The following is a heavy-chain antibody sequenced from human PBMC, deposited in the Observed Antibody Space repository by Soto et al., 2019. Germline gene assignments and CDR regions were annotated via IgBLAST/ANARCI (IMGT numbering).Heavy chain of an antibody. CDR3: AHAAYCGGDCYSAEYFQH. CDR1: GFSLSTSGVG. CDR2: IYWNDDK. V-gene: IGHV2-5*01. Sequence: QITLKESGPTLVKPTQTLTLTCTFSGFSLSTSGVGVGWIRQPPGKDLEWLALIYWNDDKRYSPSLKSRLTITKDTAKNQLVLTMTNMDPVDTATYYCAHAAYCGGDCYSAEYFQHWGQGTLVTVSS. D-gene: IGHD2-21*02. J-gene: IGHJ1*01.